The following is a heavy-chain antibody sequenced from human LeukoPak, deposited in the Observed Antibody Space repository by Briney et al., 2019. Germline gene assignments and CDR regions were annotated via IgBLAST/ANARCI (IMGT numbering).Heavy chain of an antibody. Sequence: GGSLRLSCAASGFTFDDYAIHWVRQAPGKGLEWVAFIQYDGSSKSYADSVKGRFTISRDNSKSTLYLQMTSLRPEDTAVYYCAKGWLYYFDYWGQGTLVTVSS. CDR2: IQYDGSSK. CDR3: AKGWLYYFDY. D-gene: IGHD6-19*01. J-gene: IGHJ4*02. CDR1: GFTFDDYA. V-gene: IGHV3-30*02.